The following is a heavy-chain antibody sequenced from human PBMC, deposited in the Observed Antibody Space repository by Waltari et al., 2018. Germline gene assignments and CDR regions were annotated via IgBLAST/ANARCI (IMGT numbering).Heavy chain of an antibody. D-gene: IGHD1-26*01. J-gene: IGHJ4*02. Sequence: QMQLVQSGPEVKKPGTSVKVSCKASGFTFTSSAVQWVRQARGQRLEWIGWIVVGSGNTNYAQKCQERVTITRDMSTSTAYMELSSLRSEDTAVYYCAAGVWELLPGGFDYWGQGTLVTVSS. CDR3: AAGVWELLPGGFDY. CDR1: GFTFTSSA. CDR2: IVVGSGNT. V-gene: IGHV1-58*01.